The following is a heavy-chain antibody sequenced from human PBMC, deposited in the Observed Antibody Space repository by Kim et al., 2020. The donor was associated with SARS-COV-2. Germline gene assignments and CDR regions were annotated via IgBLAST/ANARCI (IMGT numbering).Heavy chain of an antibody. D-gene: IGHD6-19*01. J-gene: IGHJ6*02. Sequence: YYVDSVKGRFTISRDNDMNSLYLQMNSLRAEDTAVYYCARDGQWSSSNYYGMDVWGQGTTVTVSS. CDR3: ARDGQWSSSNYYGMDV. V-gene: IGHV3-7*01.